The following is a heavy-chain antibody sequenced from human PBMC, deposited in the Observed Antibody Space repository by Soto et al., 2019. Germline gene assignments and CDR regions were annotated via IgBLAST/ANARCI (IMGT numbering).Heavy chain of an antibody. D-gene: IGHD4-17*01. CDR2: IIPIFGTA. J-gene: IGHJ6*02. CDR1: GGTFSSYA. CDR3: AGGSYGGNPGGDYYCYGMDV. V-gene: IGHV1-69*06. Sequence: QVQLVQSGAEVKKPGSSVKVSCKASGGTFSSYAISWVRQAPGQGLEWMGGIIPIFGTANYAQKFQGRVTITADKSTITAYMELSSLRSEEKAVYYCAGGSYGGNPGGDYYCYGMDVWGQGTTVTVSS.